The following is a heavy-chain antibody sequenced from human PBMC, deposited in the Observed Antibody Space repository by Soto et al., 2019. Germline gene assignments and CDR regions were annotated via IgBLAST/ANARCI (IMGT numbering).Heavy chain of an antibody. Sequence: SETLSLTCTVSGGSISSYYWSWIRQPPGKGLEWIGYIYYSGSTNYNPSLKSRVTISVDTSKNQFSLKLSSVTAADTAVYYCASIPPTDYDFWMSYTPASIDVCGQPTARTAS. CDR1: GGSISSYY. CDR3: ASIPPTDYDFWMSYTPASIDV. CDR2: IYYSGST. D-gene: IGHD3-3*01. J-gene: IGHJ6*02. V-gene: IGHV4-59*01.